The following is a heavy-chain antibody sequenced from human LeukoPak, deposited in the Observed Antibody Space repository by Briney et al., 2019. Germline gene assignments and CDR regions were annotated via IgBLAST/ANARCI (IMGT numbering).Heavy chain of an antibody. J-gene: IGHJ3*02. V-gene: IGHV1-18*01. D-gene: IGHD6-6*01. CDR1: GYTFTSYG. CDR3: ARARGSIAARPGAFDI. CDR2: ISAYNGNT. Sequence: ASVKVSCKASGYTFTSYGISWVRQAPGQGLEWMGWISAYNGNTNYAQKLQGRVTMTTDTSTSTAYMELRSLRSDDTAVYYCARARGSIAARPGAFDIWGQGTMVTVSS.